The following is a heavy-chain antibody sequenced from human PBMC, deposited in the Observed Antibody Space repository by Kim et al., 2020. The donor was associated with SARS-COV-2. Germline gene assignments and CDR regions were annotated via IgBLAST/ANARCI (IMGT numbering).Heavy chain of an antibody. V-gene: IGHV4-39*07. J-gene: IGHJ6*02. CDR3: ARRASSSWRGKYYYYGMDV. D-gene: IGHD6-13*01. Sequence: RVTISVDTSKNQFSLKLSSVTAADTAVYYCARRASSSWRGKYYYYGMDVWGQGTTVTVSS.